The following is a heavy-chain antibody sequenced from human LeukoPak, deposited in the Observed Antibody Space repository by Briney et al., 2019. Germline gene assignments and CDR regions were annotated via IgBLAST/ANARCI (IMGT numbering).Heavy chain of an antibody. V-gene: IGHV1-69*04. CDR1: GGTFSSYA. Sequence: GASVKVSCKASGGTFSSYAISWVRQAPGQGLEWMGRIIPILGIANYAQKFQGRVTITADKSTSTAYMELSSLRSEDTAVYYCASQGGQLPSSNIWGQGTMVTVSS. CDR3: ASQGGQLPSSNI. D-gene: IGHD2-2*01. CDR2: IIPILGIA. J-gene: IGHJ3*02.